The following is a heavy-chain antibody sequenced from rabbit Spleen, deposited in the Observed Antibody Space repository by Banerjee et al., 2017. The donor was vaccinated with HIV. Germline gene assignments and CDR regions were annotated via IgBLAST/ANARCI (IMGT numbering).Heavy chain of an antibody. V-gene: IGHV1S40*01. J-gene: IGHJ6*01. CDR1: GFSFSSSGY. Sequence: QSLEESGGDLVKPEGSLTLTCTASGFSFSSSGYMCWVRQAPGRGLEWIGCIKTDGARTAYASWAKGRFTISKTSSTTVTLQMTSLTAADTATYFCARDIRGSGGDDYDLWGPGTLVTVS. D-gene: IGHD6-1*01. CDR2: IKTDGART. CDR3: ARDIRGSGGDDYDL.